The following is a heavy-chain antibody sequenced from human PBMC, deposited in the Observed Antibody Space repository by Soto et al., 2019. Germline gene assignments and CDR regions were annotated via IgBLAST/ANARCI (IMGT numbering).Heavy chain of an antibody. CDR2: IYPGNSNT. CDR3: ARPSDVGLASSFDY. V-gene: IGHV5-51*01. Sequence: GESLKISCKSSGYSFTNYWIGWVRQMPWTGLEWMGIIYPGNSNTRYSPSFQGQVTMSADKSISTAYLQWSSLRASDTAIYYCARPSDVGLASSFDYWGQGSQVTVSS. CDR1: GYSFTNYW. J-gene: IGHJ4*02.